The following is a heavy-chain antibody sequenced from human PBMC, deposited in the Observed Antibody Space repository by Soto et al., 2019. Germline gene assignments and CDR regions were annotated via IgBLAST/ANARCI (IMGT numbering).Heavy chain of an antibody. CDR2: IIPIFGTA. V-gene: IGHV1-69*13. CDR1: GGTFSSYA. Sequence: SVKVSCKASGGTFSSYAISWVRQAPGQGLEWMGGIIPIFGTANYAQKFQGRVTITADESTSTAYMELSSLRSEDTAVYYCARDVRKIRDYYGMDVWGQGTTVTVSS. J-gene: IGHJ6*02. CDR3: ARDVRKIRDYYGMDV.